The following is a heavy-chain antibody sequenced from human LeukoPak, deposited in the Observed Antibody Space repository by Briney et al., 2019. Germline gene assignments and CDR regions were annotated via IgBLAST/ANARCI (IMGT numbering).Heavy chain of an antibody. Sequence: ASVKVSCKASGYTFTTYYIHWVRQAPGQGLEWMGMINPSGGVTTFAQKFQGRVTITADKSTSTAYMELSSLRSEDTAVYYCAISRSYGAFYNFDYWGQGTLVTVSS. J-gene: IGHJ4*02. CDR3: AISRSYGAFYNFDY. D-gene: IGHD1-26*01. CDR2: INPSGGVT. V-gene: IGHV1-46*01. CDR1: GYTFTTYY.